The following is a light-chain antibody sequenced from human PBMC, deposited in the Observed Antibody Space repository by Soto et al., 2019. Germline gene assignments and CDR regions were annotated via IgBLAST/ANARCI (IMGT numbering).Light chain of an antibody. CDR2: GAS. Sequence: EIVMTQSPATLSVSPGERATLSCRASQSVSSNLAWYQQKPGQAPRLLIYGASTRATGVPARFSGSGSGTEFTLTISSLQSKDFAVYYCQQYNTWPPGTFGPGTKVEIK. J-gene: IGKJ1*01. CDR3: QQYNTWPPGT. CDR1: QSVSSN. V-gene: IGKV3-15*01.